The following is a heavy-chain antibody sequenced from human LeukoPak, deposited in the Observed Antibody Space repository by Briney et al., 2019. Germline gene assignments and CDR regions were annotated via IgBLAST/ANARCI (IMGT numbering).Heavy chain of an antibody. Sequence: ASVKVSCKASGYTFTSYGISWLRQAPGQGLEWMGWISAYNGNTNYAQKLQGRVTMTTDTSTSTAYMELRSLRSDDTAVYYCARHRYSGSYYGLHYWSQGTLVTVSS. CDR3: ARHRYSGSYYGLHY. V-gene: IGHV1-18*01. CDR1: GYTFTSYG. D-gene: IGHD1-26*01. CDR2: ISAYNGNT. J-gene: IGHJ4*02.